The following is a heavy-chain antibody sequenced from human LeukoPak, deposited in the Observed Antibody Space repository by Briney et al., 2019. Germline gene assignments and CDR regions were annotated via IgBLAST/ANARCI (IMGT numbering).Heavy chain of an antibody. Sequence: GGSLRLSCAASGFTFSSYSMNWVRQAPGKGLEWVSSISSSSYIYYADSVKGRFTISRDNAKYSLYLQMNSLRAEDTAVYYCARDWRDGYSFWGQGALVTVSS. CDR1: GFTFSSYS. CDR2: ISSSSYI. D-gene: IGHD5-24*01. J-gene: IGHJ4*02. CDR3: ARDWRDGYSF. V-gene: IGHV3-21*01.